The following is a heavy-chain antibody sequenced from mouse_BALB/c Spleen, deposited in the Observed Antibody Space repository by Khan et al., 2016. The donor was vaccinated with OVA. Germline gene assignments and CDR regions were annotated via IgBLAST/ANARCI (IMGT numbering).Heavy chain of an antibody. CDR3: ARWGGNYPSYAMDY. CDR2: IYPGNVNT. Sequence: QVQLKESGPELVKPGASVRISCKASGYTFTSYYIHWVKQRPGQGFEWIGWIYPGNVNTKYNEKFKGKATLSADTSSSTAYLQLSSLTSEDSAVYFCARWGGNYPSYAMDYWGQGTSVTVSS. CDR1: GYTFTSYY. D-gene: IGHD2-1*01. V-gene: IGHV1S56*01. J-gene: IGHJ4*01.